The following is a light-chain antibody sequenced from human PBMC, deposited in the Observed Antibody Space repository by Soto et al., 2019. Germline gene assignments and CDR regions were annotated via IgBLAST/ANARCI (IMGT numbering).Light chain of an antibody. Sequence: QSALTQPASVSGSPGQSITISCTGTSSDVGGYNSVSWYQQHPGKAPKLMIYEVSNRPSGVSNRFSGSKSGNTASLTIAGLLAEDEDAYYCSSYSSSSTRVFGGGTKLTVL. CDR2: EVS. CDR3: SSYSSSSTRV. J-gene: IGLJ3*02. V-gene: IGLV2-14*01. CDR1: SSDVGGYNS.